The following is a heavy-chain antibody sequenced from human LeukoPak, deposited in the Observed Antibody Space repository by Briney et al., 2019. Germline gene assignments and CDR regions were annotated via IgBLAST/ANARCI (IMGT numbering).Heavy chain of an antibody. V-gene: IGHV3-7*01. CDR1: GFTFSSYW. D-gene: IGHD6-6*01. Sequence: GGSLRLSCVASGFTFSSYWMTWLRQAPGKGLEWVANIKTDGSQIYYVDSVKGRFTISRDNAKNSLYLQMNSLRAEDTAVYYCARGGYSSSWSPYYFDYWGQGTLVTVSS. CDR3: ARGGYSSSWSPYYFDY. J-gene: IGHJ4*02. CDR2: IKTDGSQI.